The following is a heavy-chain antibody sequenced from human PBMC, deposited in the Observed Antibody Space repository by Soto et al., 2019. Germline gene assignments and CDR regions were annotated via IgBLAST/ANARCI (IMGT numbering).Heavy chain of an antibody. Sequence: GGSLRLSCAASGFTFSSYAMHWVRQAPGKGLEWVAVISYDGSNKYYADSVKGRFTISRDNSKNTLYLQMYSLRAEDTAVYYCARAVVVVTAIGYYFDYWGQGTLVTVSS. CDR1: GFTFSSYA. CDR2: ISYDGSNK. V-gene: IGHV3-30-3*01. CDR3: ARAVVVVTAIGYYFDY. D-gene: IGHD2-21*02. J-gene: IGHJ4*02.